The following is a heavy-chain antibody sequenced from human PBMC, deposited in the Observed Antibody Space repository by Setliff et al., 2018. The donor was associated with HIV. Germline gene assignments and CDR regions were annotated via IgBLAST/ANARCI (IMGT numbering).Heavy chain of an antibody. V-gene: IGHV4-59*08. Sequence: PSETLSLTCTVSGGSISSYYWSWIRQPPGKGLEWLGHIYSSGSTNYNPSLKSRVTISVDTSKKQVSLKLSSVTAADTAVYYCARHANYDFWSGYWGYYFDYWGQGTLVTVSS. CDR3: ARHANYDFWSGYWGYYFDY. D-gene: IGHD3-3*01. CDR2: IYSSGST. J-gene: IGHJ4*02. CDR1: GGSISSYY.